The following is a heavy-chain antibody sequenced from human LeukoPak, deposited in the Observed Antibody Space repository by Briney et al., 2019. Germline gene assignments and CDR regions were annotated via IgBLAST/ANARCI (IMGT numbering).Heavy chain of an antibody. J-gene: IGHJ4*02. CDR2: ISGSGGST. Sequence: PGQSLRLSCAASGFTISSYAISWVRQAPGKGLEWVSAISGSGGSTYYADSVKGRFTISRDNSKNTVYLQMSSLRPEDTAVYYCVNQISGWVYWGQGTLVTVSS. CDR3: VNQISGWVY. CDR1: GFTISSYA. D-gene: IGHD6-19*01. V-gene: IGHV3-23*01.